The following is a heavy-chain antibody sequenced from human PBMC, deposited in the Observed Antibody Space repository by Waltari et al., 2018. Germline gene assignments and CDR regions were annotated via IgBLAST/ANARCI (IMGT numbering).Heavy chain of an antibody. Sequence: QVQLVQSGAEVKKPGASVKVSCKASGYTFTGYYMHWVRQAPGQGLEWMGWINPNSGGTNYAQKFQGWVTMTRDTSISTAYMELSRLRSDDTAVYYCARDPLYSSGWYASDAFDIWGQGTMVTVSS. D-gene: IGHD6-19*01. CDR3: ARDPLYSSGWYASDAFDI. J-gene: IGHJ3*02. CDR1: GYTFTGYY. V-gene: IGHV1-2*04. CDR2: INPNSGGT.